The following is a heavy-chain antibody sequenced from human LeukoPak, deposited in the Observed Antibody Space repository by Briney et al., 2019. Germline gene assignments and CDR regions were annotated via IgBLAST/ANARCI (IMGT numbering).Heavy chain of an antibody. V-gene: IGHV4-39*07. Sequence: PSETLSLTCTVSDGSISSSSYYWGWIRQPPGKGLEWIGSIYNSGSTYYNPSLKSRVTISVDTSKNQFSLKLSSVTAADTAVYRCARASHTGARTYYFDSWGPGTQVTVSS. CDR1: DGSISSSSYY. CDR2: IYNSGST. D-gene: IGHD1-14*01. J-gene: IGHJ4*02. CDR3: ARASHTGARTYYFDS.